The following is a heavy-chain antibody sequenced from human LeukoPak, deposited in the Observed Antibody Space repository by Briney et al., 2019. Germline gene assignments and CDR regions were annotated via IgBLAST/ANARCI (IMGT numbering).Heavy chain of an antibody. CDR2: ISGSGGST. D-gene: IGHD4-17*01. CDR3: AKDGGDYGVVDY. CDR1: GFTFSSYA. J-gene: IGHJ4*02. Sequence: GGSLRLSCAASGFTFSSYAMSWVRQAPGKGLEWVSAISGSGGSTYYADSVKGRFTISRDNSKNTLYLQMNGLRAEDTAVYYCAKDGGDYGVVDYWGQGTLVTVSS. V-gene: IGHV3-23*01.